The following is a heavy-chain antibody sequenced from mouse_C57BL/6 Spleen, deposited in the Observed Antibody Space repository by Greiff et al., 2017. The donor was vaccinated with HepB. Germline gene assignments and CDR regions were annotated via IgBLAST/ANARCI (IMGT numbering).Heavy chain of an antibody. Sequence: EVQLQQSGPELVKPGASVKISCKASGYTFTDYYMNWVKQSHGKSLEWIGDINPNNGGTSYNQKFKGKATLTVDKSSSTAYMELRSLTSEDSAVYYCARHSNYGFDYWGQGTTLTVSS. CDR3: ARHSNYGFDY. V-gene: IGHV1-26*01. CDR2: INPNNGGT. CDR1: GYTFTDYY. J-gene: IGHJ2*01. D-gene: IGHD2-5*01.